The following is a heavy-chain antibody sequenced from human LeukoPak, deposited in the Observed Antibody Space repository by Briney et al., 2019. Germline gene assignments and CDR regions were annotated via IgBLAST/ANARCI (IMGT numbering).Heavy chain of an antibody. CDR1: GFTFGDYA. J-gene: IGHJ4*02. Sequence: GGSLRLSCTASGFTFGDYAMNWVRQAPGKGLEWVSYISSSGSTIYYADSVKGRFTISRDNAKNSLYLQMNSLRAEDTAVYYCARFSSGWLLVDYWGQGTLVTVSS. V-gene: IGHV3-48*03. D-gene: IGHD6-19*01. CDR2: ISSSGSTI. CDR3: ARFSSGWLLVDY.